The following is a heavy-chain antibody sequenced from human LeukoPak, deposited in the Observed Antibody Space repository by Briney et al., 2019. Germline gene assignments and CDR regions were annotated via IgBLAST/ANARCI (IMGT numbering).Heavy chain of an antibody. CDR2: IYHSGST. CDR3: ARDHVQYSSSWYAYYYGMDV. D-gene: IGHD6-13*01. J-gene: IGHJ6*02. CDR1: GGSISSSNW. V-gene: IGHV4-4*02. Sequence: PSETLSLTCAVSGGSISSSNWWSWVRPPPGKGLEWIGEIYHSGSTNYNPSLKSRVTISVDKSKNQFSLKLSSVTAADTAVYYCARDHVQYSSSWYAYYYGMDVWGQGTTVTVSS.